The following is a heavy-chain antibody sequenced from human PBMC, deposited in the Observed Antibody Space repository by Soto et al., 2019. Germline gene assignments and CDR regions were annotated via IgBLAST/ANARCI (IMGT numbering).Heavy chain of an antibody. D-gene: IGHD3-3*01. Sequence: GESLKISCKGSGYSFTSYWIGWVRQMPGKGLEWMGIIYPGDSDTRYSPSFQGQVTISADKSISTAYLQWSSLKASDTAMYYCARSDFWSGRGGDYYYYYGMDVWGQGTTVTVSS. CDR2: IYPGDSDT. CDR1: GYSFTSYW. CDR3: ARSDFWSGRGGDYYYYYGMDV. V-gene: IGHV5-51*01. J-gene: IGHJ6*02.